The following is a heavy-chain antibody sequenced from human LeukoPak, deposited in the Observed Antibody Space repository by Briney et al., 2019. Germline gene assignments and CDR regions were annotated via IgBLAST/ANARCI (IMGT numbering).Heavy chain of an antibody. J-gene: IGHJ4*02. CDR3: ARWRAAADY. Sequence: SETLSLTCTVSGGSISTYYWSWIRQPPGKGLEWIGYVYYSGSTNYNPSLQSRVAISVDTSKNQFSLKLNSVTAADTAVYYCARWRAAADYWGQGTLVTVSS. D-gene: IGHD6-13*01. V-gene: IGHV4-59*08. CDR1: GGSISTYY. CDR2: VYYSGST.